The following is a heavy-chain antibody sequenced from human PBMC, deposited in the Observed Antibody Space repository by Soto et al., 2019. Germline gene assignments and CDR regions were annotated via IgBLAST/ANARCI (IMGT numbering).Heavy chain of an antibody. V-gene: IGHV4-39*01. CDR3: ARTHQSSGSYTCWFDP. D-gene: IGHD1-26*01. Sequence: TSETLSLTCTVSGGSISSSTYYWGWLRQPPGKGLEWIGSIYYSGSTYYNPSLKSRVTISVDTSKNQFSLKLSSVTAADTAVYYCARTHQSSGSYTCWFDPWGQGTLVTVSS. CDR2: IYYSGST. CDR1: GGSISSSTYY. J-gene: IGHJ5*02.